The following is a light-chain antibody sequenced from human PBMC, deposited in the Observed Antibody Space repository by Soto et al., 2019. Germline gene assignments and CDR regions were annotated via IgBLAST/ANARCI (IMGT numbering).Light chain of an antibody. Sequence: EIVLTQSPGTLSLSPGERATLSCRASQSVSSSYLAWYQQKPGQAPRLLIYGASSRATGIPDRFSGSGSGTDFTLTICILEPEDFAVYYCQQYGSSPRTFGQGTRLEIK. J-gene: IGKJ5*01. CDR1: QSVSSSY. CDR3: QQYGSSPRT. CDR2: GAS. V-gene: IGKV3-20*01.